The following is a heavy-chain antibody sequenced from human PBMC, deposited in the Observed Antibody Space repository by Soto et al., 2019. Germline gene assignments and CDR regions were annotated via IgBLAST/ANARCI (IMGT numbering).Heavy chain of an antibody. CDR2: IIPALGTT. D-gene: IGHD4-17*01. CDR3: ARPDFGDYWYFDL. V-gene: IGHV1-69*08. J-gene: IGHJ2*01. Sequence: QAQLVHSGAEVKKPGSSVKVSCKAFGGPFSSHTFSWVRQAPGQGLEWMGRIIPALGTTTYAQKFQGRVTITADESVTTVYMELNSLRTEYTAAYYCARPDFGDYWYFDLWGRGTLVTVSS. CDR1: GGPFSSHT.